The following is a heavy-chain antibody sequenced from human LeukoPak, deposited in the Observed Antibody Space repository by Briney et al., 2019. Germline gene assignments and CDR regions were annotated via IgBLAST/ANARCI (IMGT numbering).Heavy chain of an antibody. CDR2: MSNFDDV. Sequence: GGSLRISCVTSGFNLNHYGLAWVRQAPGKGLEWVSSMSNFDDVFYADSVKGRFTVSRGNDKNPLFLEMNSLRVEDTAVYYCARGGVSRRADNPTLAFDFWGQGTVVLVSS. J-gene: IGHJ3*01. V-gene: IGHV3-21*03. D-gene: IGHD6-13*01. CDR1: GFNLNHYG. CDR3: ARGGVSRRADNPTLAFDF.